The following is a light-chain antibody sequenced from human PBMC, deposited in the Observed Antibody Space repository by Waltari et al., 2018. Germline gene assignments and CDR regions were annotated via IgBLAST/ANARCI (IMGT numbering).Light chain of an antibody. CDR2: DVS. Sequence: QSVLTQPASVSGSPGQSITISCTGTTSDIGYYKYVSWYQQHPGKAPKLIIYDVSHRPSGVSDRFSGSKSGNTASLTISGLRAEDEADYHCSSYSISSNYFVFGTGTTVTVL. J-gene: IGLJ1*01. CDR1: TSDIGYYKY. V-gene: IGLV2-14*03. CDR3: SSYSISSNYFV.